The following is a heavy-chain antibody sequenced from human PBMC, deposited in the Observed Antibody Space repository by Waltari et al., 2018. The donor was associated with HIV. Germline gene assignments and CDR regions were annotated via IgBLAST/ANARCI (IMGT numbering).Heavy chain of an antibody. V-gene: IGHV3-30*03. D-gene: IGHD1-26*01. Sequence: QVQLVQSGGGVVQPGRSLRHSCAASGFTFTLYGLQRVRQDPGEGRHWVAGISSEGKDNHYADSVKGKFSISKDNSKNTLYLQMDSLRPEDTAVYFCARDASPGSSYYDFHFYNGMDVWGQGTTVTVS. CDR2: ISSEGKDN. CDR1: GFTFTLYG. CDR3: ARDASPGSSYYDFHFYNGMDV. J-gene: IGHJ6*02.